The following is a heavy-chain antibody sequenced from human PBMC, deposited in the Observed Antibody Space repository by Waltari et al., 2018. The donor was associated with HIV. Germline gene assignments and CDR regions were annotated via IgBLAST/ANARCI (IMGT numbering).Heavy chain of an antibody. Sequence: EVRLVDSGGGLVQPGGSLRLSCAACGFPFSSDWMHWVRQAPGKGLVWVSRINSDGSSTSYADSVKGRFTISRDNAKNTLYLQMNSLRAEDTAVYYCASAYSSGWATYWGQGTLVTVSS. CDR3: ASAYSSGWATY. V-gene: IGHV3-74*01. D-gene: IGHD6-19*01. CDR2: INSDGSST. J-gene: IGHJ4*02. CDR1: GFPFSSDW.